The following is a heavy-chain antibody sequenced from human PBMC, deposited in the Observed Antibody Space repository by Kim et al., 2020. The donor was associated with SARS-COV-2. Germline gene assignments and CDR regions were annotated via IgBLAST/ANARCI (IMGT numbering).Heavy chain of an antibody. Sequence: GGSLRLSCAASGFTFSSYAMYWVRQAPGKGLEWVAVISYDGSNKYYADSVKGRFTISRDNSKNTLYLQMNSLRAEDTAVYYCASEKGDILTGYYYYYGM. CDR3: ASEKGDILTGYYYYYGM. CDR1: GFTFSSYA. J-gene: IGHJ6*01. V-gene: IGHV3-30*04. D-gene: IGHD3-9*01. CDR2: ISYDGSNK.